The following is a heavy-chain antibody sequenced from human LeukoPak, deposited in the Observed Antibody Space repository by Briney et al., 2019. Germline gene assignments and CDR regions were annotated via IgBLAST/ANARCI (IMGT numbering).Heavy chain of an antibody. CDR1: GFTFSDYY. Sequence: GGSLRLSCAASGFTFSDYYMSWIRQAPGKGLEWLSYTGSSNTIYSADSVKGRFTISRDNAKNSLYLQMNSLRAEDTAVYYCARGSFLITFGGLIVWGQGTLVTVSS. J-gene: IGHJ4*02. CDR2: TGSSNTI. D-gene: IGHD3-16*02. V-gene: IGHV3-11*04. CDR3: ARGSFLITFGGLIV.